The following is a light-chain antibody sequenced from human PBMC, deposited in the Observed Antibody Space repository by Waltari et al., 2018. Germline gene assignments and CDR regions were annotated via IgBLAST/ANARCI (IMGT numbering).Light chain of an antibody. Sequence: QSALTQPASVSGSPGQSITISCTGTDSDIGAYNYVSWYQQHPGKAPKLLLYDVSDRPSGISDHFSGSKSGNMASLTISGLQAEDAADYYCSSYTRSTTVIFGGGTKLTVL. CDR3: SSYTRSTTVI. J-gene: IGLJ2*01. V-gene: IGLV2-14*03. CDR1: DSDIGAYNY. CDR2: DVS.